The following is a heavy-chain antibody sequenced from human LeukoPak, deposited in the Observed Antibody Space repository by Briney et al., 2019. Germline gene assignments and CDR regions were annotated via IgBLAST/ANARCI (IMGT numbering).Heavy chain of an antibody. CDR2: INHSGST. V-gene: IGHV4-34*01. Sequence: PSETLSLTCAVYGGSFSGYYWSWIRQPPGKGLEWIGEINHSGSTNYNPSLKSRVTISVDTSKNQFSLKLSSVTAADTAVYYCAAGGYSYALWYWGQGTLVTVSS. CDR1: GGSFSGYY. D-gene: IGHD5-18*01. CDR3: AAGGYSYALWY. J-gene: IGHJ4*02.